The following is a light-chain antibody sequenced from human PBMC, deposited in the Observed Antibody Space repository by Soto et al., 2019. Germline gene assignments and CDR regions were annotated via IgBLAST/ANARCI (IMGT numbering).Light chain of an antibody. CDR2: SNN. V-gene: IGLV1-44*01. Sequence: QSVLTQPPSASGTPRQRVTISCSGSSSNIGSNTVNWYQQLPGTAPKLLIYSNNQRPSGVPDRFSGSKSGTSASLAISGLQSEDEADYYCAAWDDSLKEVFGGGTKLTVL. CDR3: AAWDDSLKEV. CDR1: SSNIGSNT. J-gene: IGLJ3*02.